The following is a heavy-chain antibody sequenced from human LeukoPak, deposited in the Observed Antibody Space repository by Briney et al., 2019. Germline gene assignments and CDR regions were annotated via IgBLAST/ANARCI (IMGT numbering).Heavy chain of an antibody. V-gene: IGHV1-8*03. CDR2: MNVNSGNT. CDR1: GYTFITYD. J-gene: IGHJ4*02. CDR3: ARTPYNWGIDY. Sequence: ASVKVSCKTSGYTFITYDINWVRQATGQGLEWMGWMNVNSGNTGYAQKFQGRLTITRNTSISTAYMELSSLTSEDTAVYYCARTPYNWGIDYWAQGTLVTVSS. D-gene: IGHD7-27*01.